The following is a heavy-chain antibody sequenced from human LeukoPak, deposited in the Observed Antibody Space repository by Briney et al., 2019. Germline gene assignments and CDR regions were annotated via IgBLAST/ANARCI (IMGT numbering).Heavy chain of an antibody. Sequence: PGGSLRLSCAASGFTFSSYAMSWVRQAPGKGLEWVSAISGSGGSTYYADSVKGRFTISRDNSKNTLYLQMNSLRAEDTAVYYCAKVYSSSWYNGMDVWGQGTTVTVSS. V-gene: IGHV3-23*01. J-gene: IGHJ6*02. CDR1: GFTFSSYA. CDR3: AKVYSSSWYNGMDV. D-gene: IGHD6-13*01. CDR2: ISGSGGST.